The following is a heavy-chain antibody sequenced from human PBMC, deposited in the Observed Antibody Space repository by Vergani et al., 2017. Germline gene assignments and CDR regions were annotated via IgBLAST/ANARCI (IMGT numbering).Heavy chain of an antibody. CDR2: IIPILGIA. CDR3: AKGYSSSSEEIDY. CDR1: GGTFSSYT. D-gene: IGHD6-6*01. Sequence: QVQLVQSGAEVKKPGSSVKVSCKASGGTFSSYTISWVRQAPGQGLEWMGRIIPILGIANYAQKFQGRVTITADKSTSTAYMELSSLRSEDTAVYYCAKGYSSSSEEIDYWGQGTLVTVSS. V-gene: IGHV1-69*02. J-gene: IGHJ4*02.